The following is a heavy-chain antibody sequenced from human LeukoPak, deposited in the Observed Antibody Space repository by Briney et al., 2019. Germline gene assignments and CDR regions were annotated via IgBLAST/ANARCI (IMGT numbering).Heavy chain of an antibody. J-gene: IGHJ4*02. CDR3: AREVWYYDSSGYAGFDY. CDR1: GYTFTAYY. D-gene: IGHD3-22*01. CDR2: ISPNTGGA. V-gene: IGHV1-2*02. Sequence: ASVKVSCKASGYTFTAYYLHWVRQAPGQGLEWMGWISPNTGGAKYAQKFQGRLTMTRDTSINTVYMGLSRLRSDDTAVYYCAREVWYYDSSGYAGFDYWGQGTLVTVSS.